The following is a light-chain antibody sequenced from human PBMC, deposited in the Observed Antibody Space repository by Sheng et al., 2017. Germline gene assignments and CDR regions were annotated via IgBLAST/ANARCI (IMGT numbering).Light chain of an antibody. CDR2: GAS. Sequence: EIVLTQSPATLSLSPGQRATLSCRASQSVGSSYLAWYQQKPGQAPRLLMYGASNRATGIPDRFSGSGSGTDFTLTITRLEPEDFAVYSCQQYLGSPRTFGQGTKVEI. CDR3: QQYLGSPRT. V-gene: IGKV3-20*01. J-gene: IGKJ1*01. CDR1: QSVGSSY.